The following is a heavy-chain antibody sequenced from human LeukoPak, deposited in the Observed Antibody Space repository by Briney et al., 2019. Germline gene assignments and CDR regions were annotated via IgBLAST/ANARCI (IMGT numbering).Heavy chain of an antibody. CDR3: ASPYDSSGYPHY. Sequence: SETLSLTCTVSGGSITRNKYYWDWIRQPPGKGLEWLGSIDYSGNTYYNPSLKSRLTMSADTSKNHFSLKLSPVTAADTAVYYCASPYDSSGYPHYWGQGTLVTVSS. J-gene: IGHJ4*02. D-gene: IGHD3-22*01. CDR1: GGSITRNKYY. V-gene: IGHV4-39*02. CDR2: IDYSGNT.